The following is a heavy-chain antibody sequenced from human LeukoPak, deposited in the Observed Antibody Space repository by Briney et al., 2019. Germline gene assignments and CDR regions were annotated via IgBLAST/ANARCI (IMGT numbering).Heavy chain of an antibody. J-gene: IGHJ3*02. CDR1: GGSISSGDYY. V-gene: IGHV4-30-4*08. CDR3: ARGDIVVVPAAIRSHDAFDI. D-gene: IGHD2-2*02. CDR2: IYCSGST. Sequence: PSETLSLTYTVSGGSISSGDYYWSWIRQPPGKGLEWIGYIYCSGSTYYNPSLKSRVTISVDTSKNQFSLKLSSVTAADTAVYYCARGDIVVVPAAIRSHDAFDIWGQGTMVTVSS.